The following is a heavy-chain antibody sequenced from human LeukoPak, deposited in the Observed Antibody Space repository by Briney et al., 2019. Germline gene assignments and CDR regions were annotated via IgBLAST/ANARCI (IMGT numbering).Heavy chain of an antibody. J-gene: IGHJ3*02. CDR2: ISGDGGRT. Sequence: GGSLRLSCAASGFIFDDYAMHWVRQAPGKGLEWVSLISGDGGRTYYRDSVKGRFTISRDNSKHSLYLQMNSLRTEDTALYYCTKNGGYSDAFDIWGQGTMVTVSS. D-gene: IGHD3-10*01. V-gene: IGHV3-43*02. CDR1: GFIFDDYA. CDR3: TKNGGYSDAFDI.